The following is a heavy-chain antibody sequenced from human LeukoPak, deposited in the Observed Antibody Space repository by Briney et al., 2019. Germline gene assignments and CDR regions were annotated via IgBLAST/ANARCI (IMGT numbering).Heavy chain of an antibody. D-gene: IGHD3-22*01. V-gene: IGHV4-30-4*07. Sequence: SETLSLTCADSGGSISSGGYSWSWIRQPPGKGLEWIGYIYYSGSTYYNPSLKSRVTISVDTSKNQFSLKLSSVTAADTAVYYCARAVYYDSSGYEGSTSWFDPWGQGTLVTVSS. CDR3: ARAVYYDSSGYEGSTSWFDP. CDR1: GGSISSGGYS. J-gene: IGHJ5*02. CDR2: IYYSGST.